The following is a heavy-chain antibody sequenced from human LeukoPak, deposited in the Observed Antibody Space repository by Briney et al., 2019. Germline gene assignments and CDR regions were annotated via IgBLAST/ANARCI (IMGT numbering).Heavy chain of an antibody. CDR1: RGSLSSSSSY. D-gene: IGHD6-6*01. V-gene: IGHV4-39*01. CDR2: IYFSGST. Sequence: SETLSLTCTVSRGSLSSSSSYCGWVRQPPGKGLVWIGSIYFSGSTYYSSSLKSGVTISVDTSKNQFSLKLSSVIAADAAVYYGARQVRVAARPPYFDYWGQGTLVTVSS. J-gene: IGHJ4*02. CDR3: ARQVRVAARPPYFDY.